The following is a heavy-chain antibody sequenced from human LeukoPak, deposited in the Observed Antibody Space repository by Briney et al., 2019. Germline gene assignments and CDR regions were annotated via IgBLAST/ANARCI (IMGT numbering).Heavy chain of an antibody. CDR3: ARHQLLGDYSDY. CDR2: IYYSGST. D-gene: IGHD1-7*01. Sequence: SETLSLTCTVSGGSISSSSYYWGWIRQPPGKGLEWIGSIYYSGSTYYNPSLNSPVTISVDTSKNQFSLKLSSVTAADTAVYYCARHQLLGDYSDYWGQGTLVTVSS. J-gene: IGHJ4*02. CDR1: GGSISSSSYY. V-gene: IGHV4-39*01.